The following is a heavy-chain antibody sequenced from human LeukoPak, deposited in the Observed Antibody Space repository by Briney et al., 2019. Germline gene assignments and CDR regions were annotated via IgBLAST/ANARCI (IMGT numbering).Heavy chain of an antibody. J-gene: IGHJ3*02. CDR1: GFTFSDYY. CDR3: ARVKDQYYYDSSGYYPDAFDI. Sequence: GGSLRLSCAASGFTFSDYYMSWIRQAPGKGLEWVSYISSSGSTIYYADSVKGRFTISRDNAKNSLYLQMNSLRAEDTAVYYCARVKDQYYYDSSGYYPDAFDIWGQGTMVTVSS. CDR2: ISSSGSTI. V-gene: IGHV3-11*04. D-gene: IGHD3-22*01.